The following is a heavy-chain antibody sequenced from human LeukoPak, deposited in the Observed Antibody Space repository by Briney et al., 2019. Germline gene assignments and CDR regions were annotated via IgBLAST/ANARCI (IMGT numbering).Heavy chain of an antibody. J-gene: IGHJ6*03. CDR3: ARHGIRYFDWLLSPRTSLFYMDV. Sequence: GESLKISCKGSGYSFTSYWIGWVRQMPGKGLECMGIIYPGDSDTRYSPSFQGQVTISADKSISTAYLQWSSLKASDTAMYYCARHGIRYFDWLLSPRTSLFYMDVWGKGTTVTVSS. V-gene: IGHV5-51*01. CDR2: IYPGDSDT. D-gene: IGHD3-9*01. CDR1: GYSFTSYW.